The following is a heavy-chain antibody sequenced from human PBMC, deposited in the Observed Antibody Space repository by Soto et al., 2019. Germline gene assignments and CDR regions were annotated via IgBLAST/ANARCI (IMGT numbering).Heavy chain of an antibody. J-gene: IGHJ5*02. CDR2: TYYRAKWYN. Sequence: KQSQTLSLTCAISGDSVSSNSAAWNWIRQSPSRGLGCLGSTYYRAKWYNDYAVSVKSRITINPDTSKNQFSLQLNSVTPEDTAVYYCARDRGDWFDPWGQGTLVTVSS. CDR3: ARDRGDWFDP. V-gene: IGHV6-1*01. CDR1: GDSVSSNSAA. D-gene: IGHD1-26*01.